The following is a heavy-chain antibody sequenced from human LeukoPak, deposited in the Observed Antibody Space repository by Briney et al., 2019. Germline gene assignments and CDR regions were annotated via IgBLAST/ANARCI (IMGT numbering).Heavy chain of an antibody. CDR3: ARDSKRYSSSSDH. J-gene: IGHJ5*02. Sequence: KPGGSLRLSCAASGFTFSSYSTNWVRQAPGKGLEWVSSISSSSSYIYYADSVKGRFTISRDNAKNSLYLQMNSLRAEDTAVYYCARDSKRYSSSSDHWGQGTLVTVSS. CDR2: ISSSSSYI. D-gene: IGHD6-6*01. CDR1: GFTFSSYS. V-gene: IGHV3-21*01.